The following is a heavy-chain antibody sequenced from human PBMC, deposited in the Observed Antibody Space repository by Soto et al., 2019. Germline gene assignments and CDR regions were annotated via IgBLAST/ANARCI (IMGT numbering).Heavy chain of an antibody. D-gene: IGHD7-27*01. CDR1: GFTFSSYA. V-gene: IGHV3-23*01. Sequence: VGSLRLSCAASGFTFSSYAMSCVRQAPGKGLEWVSAISGSGGSTYYADSVKGRFTISRDNSKNTLYLQMNSLRAEDTAVYYCAKAGAPENSWSRMDLWGHGTKVPVXS. CDR3: AKAGAPENSWSRMDL. J-gene: IGHJ6*02. CDR2: ISGSGGST.